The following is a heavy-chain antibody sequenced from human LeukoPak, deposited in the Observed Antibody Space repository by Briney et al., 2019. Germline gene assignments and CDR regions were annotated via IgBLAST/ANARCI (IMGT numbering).Heavy chain of an antibody. Sequence: NPGGSLRLSCAASGFTFSSYGMSWVRQAPGKGLEWVPSISTSSSYIYYADSVKGRFTISRDNSKNTLYLQMNSLRAEDTAVYYCAKDKYSSFPFQHWGQGTLVTVSS. V-gene: IGHV3-21*01. CDR2: ISTSSSYI. D-gene: IGHD6-6*01. CDR3: AKDKYSSFPFQH. J-gene: IGHJ1*01. CDR1: GFTFSSYG.